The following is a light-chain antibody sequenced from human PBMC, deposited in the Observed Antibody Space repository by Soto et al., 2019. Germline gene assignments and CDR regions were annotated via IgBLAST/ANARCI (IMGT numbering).Light chain of an antibody. CDR1: QSVSSRY. Sequence: EIVLTQSPGTLSLSPGERATLSCRASQSVSSRYLAWYQQKPGQAPRLLIYGASSRATGIPDRFSGSASGTDFSLPISRLEPEDFAVYFCQQYGSPPLYTFGQGTKLEIE. CDR2: GAS. J-gene: IGKJ2*01. CDR3: QQYGSPPLYT. V-gene: IGKV3-20*01.